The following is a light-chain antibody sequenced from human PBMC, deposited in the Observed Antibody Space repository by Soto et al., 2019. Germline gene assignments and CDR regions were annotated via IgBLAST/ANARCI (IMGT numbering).Light chain of an antibody. CDR3: HQFGSSPPDT. Sequence: EIVLTQSPGTLSLSPGERATLSCRASQTISSSFLAWYQQKPGQAPRLLIYRASRRAPGIPDRFSGSGSWTDFTLPISRLEPEVFAVYYCHQFGSSPPDTFGPGTKVEIK. CDR2: RAS. V-gene: IGKV3-20*01. J-gene: IGKJ3*01. CDR1: QTISSSF.